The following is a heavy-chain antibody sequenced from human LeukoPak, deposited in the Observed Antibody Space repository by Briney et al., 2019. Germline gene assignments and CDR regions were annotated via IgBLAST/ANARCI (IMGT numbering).Heavy chain of an antibody. CDR3: ARYGPGVVVVAAIDY. CDR2: INSDGSST. Sequence: PGGSLRLSCAASGFTFSSYWMHWVRQAPGKGLVWVSRINSDGSSTSYADSVKGRFTISRDNAKSTLYLQMNSLRAEDTAVYYCARYGPGVVVVAAIDYWGQGTLVTVSS. D-gene: IGHD2-15*01. J-gene: IGHJ4*02. CDR1: GFTFSSYW. V-gene: IGHV3-74*01.